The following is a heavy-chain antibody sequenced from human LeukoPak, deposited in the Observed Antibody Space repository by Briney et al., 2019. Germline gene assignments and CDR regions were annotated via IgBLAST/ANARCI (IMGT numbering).Heavy chain of an antibody. V-gene: IGHV4-59*01. J-gene: IGHJ4*02. CDR2: IYYSGST. Sequence: SETLSLTCTVAGGSISSYYWSWIRQPPGKGLEWIGYIYYSGSTNYNPSLKGRVTISVDPSKNQSSLKLSSVTAADTAVYYCASFSYYGSGPDYWGQGTLVTVSS. CDR3: ASFSYYGSGPDY. CDR1: GGSISSYY. D-gene: IGHD3-10*01.